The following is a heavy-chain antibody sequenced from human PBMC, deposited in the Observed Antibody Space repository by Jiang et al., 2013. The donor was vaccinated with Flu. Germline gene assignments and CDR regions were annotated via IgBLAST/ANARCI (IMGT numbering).Heavy chain of an antibody. CDR1: GFTFTKYG. D-gene: IGHD3-3*01. V-gene: IGHV3-23*01. CDR2: ISGSGDST. Sequence: VQLLESGGGLGQPGGSLRLSCAASGFTFTKYGMNWVRQAPGKGLEWVSTISGSGDSTHYADSVKGRFTISRDNSKNTLYLQMKNLRAEDTAVYYCAKGGPNYDFWSGFGHDNWFDPWGQGTLVTVSS. J-gene: IGHJ5*02. CDR3: AKGGPNYDFWSGFGHDNWFDP.